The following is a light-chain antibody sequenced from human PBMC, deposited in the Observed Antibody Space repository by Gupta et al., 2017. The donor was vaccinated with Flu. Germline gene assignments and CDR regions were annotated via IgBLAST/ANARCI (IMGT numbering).Light chain of an antibody. CDR3: MQARQTPQWT. CDR1: QSLLHTNGYDY. CDR2: LGS. J-gene: IGKJ1*01. V-gene: IGKV2-28*01. Sequence: DIVMTQSPLSLPVTPGEPASISCRSSQSLLHTNGYDYLDWYLQKPGQSPQLVIYLGSNRASGVPDRFSASGSGTDFTLKISRVEAEDVGVYYCMQARQTPQWTFGQGTKVEIK.